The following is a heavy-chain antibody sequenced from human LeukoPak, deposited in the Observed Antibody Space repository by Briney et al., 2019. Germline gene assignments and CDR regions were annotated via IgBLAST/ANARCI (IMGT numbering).Heavy chain of an antibody. V-gene: IGHV4-30-4*01. CDR3: VQRGGSGSYSFDY. J-gene: IGHJ4*02. Sequence: PSQTLSLTCAVSGGSISSGGYSWSWIRQPPGKGLEWIGYIYYSGSTYYNPSLKSRVTISVDTSKNQFSLKLSSVTAADTAVYYCVQRGGSGSYSFDYWGQGTLVTVSS. CDR2: IYYSGST. CDR1: GGSISSGGYS. D-gene: IGHD3-10*01.